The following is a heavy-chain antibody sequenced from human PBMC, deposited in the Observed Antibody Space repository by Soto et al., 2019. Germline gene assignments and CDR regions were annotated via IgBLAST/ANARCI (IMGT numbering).Heavy chain of an antibody. CDR3: ARDRGDCSGGSCYPSYYFDY. J-gene: IGHJ4*02. CDR2: INPSGGST. CDR1: GYTLTSYY. D-gene: IGHD2-15*01. Sequence: GASVKVSWKASGYTLTSYYMHWVRQAPGQGLEWMGIINPSGGSTSYAQKFQGRVTMTRDTSTSTVYMELSSLRSEDTAVYYCARDRGDCSGGSCYPSYYFDYWGQGTLVTVSS. V-gene: IGHV1-46*01.